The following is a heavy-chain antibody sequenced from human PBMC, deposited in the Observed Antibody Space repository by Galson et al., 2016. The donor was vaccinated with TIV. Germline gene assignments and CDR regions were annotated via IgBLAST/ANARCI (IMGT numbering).Heavy chain of an antibody. CDR1: GFTFDDYA. J-gene: IGHJ6*02. CDR2: TNWKGNSV. V-gene: IGHV3-9*01. CDR3: TKDSRSDASMDYYYYSGMDV. Sequence: SLRLPCAASGFTFDDYAMHWVRQAPGKGLEWVSSTNWKGNSVDYADSVRGRFTISRDNAKNSLFLHMNSLRPEDTALYYCTKDSRSDASMDYYYYSGMDVWGQGTAVTVSS. D-gene: IGHD5-18*01.